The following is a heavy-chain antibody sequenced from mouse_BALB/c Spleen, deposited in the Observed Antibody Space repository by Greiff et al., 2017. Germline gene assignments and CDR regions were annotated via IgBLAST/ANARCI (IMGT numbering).Heavy chain of an antibody. Sequence: QVQLQQSGPELVKPGASVKISCKASGYAFSSSWMNWVKQRPGQGLEWIGRIYPGDGDTNYNGKFKGKATLTADKSSSTAYMQLSSLTSVDSAVYFCARDYDYESYAMDYWGQGTSVTVSS. CDR2: IYPGDGDT. J-gene: IGHJ4*01. V-gene: IGHV1-82*01. CDR1: GYAFSSSW. D-gene: IGHD2-4*01. CDR3: ARDYDYESYAMDY.